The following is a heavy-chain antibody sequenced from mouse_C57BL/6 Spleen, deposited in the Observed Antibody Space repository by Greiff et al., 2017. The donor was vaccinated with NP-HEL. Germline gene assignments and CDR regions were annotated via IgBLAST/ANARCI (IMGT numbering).Heavy chain of an antibody. V-gene: IGHV1-15*01. CDR1: GYTFTDYE. J-gene: IGHJ1*03. D-gene: IGHD1-1*01. CDR2: IDPETGGT. CDR3: TRRGYGSITWYFDV. Sequence: VQLQQSGAELVRPGASVTLSCKASGYTFTDYEMLWVKQTPVHGLEWIGAIDPETGGTAYNQKFKGKAILTADKSSSTAYMELRSLTSEDSAVYYCTRRGYGSITWYFDVWGTGTTVTVSS.